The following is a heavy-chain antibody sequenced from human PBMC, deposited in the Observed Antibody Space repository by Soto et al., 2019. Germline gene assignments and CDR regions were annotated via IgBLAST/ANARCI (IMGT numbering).Heavy chain of an antibody. V-gene: IGHV4-31*03. Sequence: LSLTCIVAGGYSSSGGYYWSWIRQHPGKGLEWIGYIYYSGSTYYNPSLKSRVTISVDTSKNQFSLKLSSVTAADTAVYYCASFYSDYDFWSGYSKWFDPWGQGTLVTVSS. CDR2: IYYSGST. J-gene: IGHJ5*02. CDR1: GGYSSSGGYY. D-gene: IGHD3-3*01. CDR3: ASFYSDYDFWSGYSKWFDP.